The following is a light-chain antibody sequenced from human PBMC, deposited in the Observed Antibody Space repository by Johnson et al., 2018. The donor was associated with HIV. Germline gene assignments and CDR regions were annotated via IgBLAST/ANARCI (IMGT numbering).Light chain of an antibody. CDR1: SSNIGNKY. CDR3: GTWDSSLSAYV. J-gene: IGLJ1*01. V-gene: IGLV1-51*02. CDR2: ENT. Sequence: QSVLTQPPSVSAAPGQKVTISCSGSSSNIGNKYVSWYQQLPGTAPKLLIYENTKRPSGIPDRFSGSKSGTSATLAITGLHTGDEADYYCGTWDSSLSAYVIGTGTKVTVL.